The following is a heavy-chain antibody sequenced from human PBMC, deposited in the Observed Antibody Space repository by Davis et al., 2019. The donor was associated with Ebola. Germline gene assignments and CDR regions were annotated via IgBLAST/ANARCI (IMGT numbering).Heavy chain of an antibody. CDR3: ARIAYYDSSGYPFDI. V-gene: IGHV4-31*03. J-gene: IGHJ3*02. Sequence: MPSETLSLTCTVSGGSISSGGYYWSWIRPHPGKGLEWIGSIYYSGSTSYNTSLKSRITISVDTSKNQFSLKLTSVTAADTAVYYCARIAYYDSSGYPFDIWGQGTMVTVSS. CDR2: IYYSGST. CDR1: GGSISSGGYY. D-gene: IGHD3-22*01.